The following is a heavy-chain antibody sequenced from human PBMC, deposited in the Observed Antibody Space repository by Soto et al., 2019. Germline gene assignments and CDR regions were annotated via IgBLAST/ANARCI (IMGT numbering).Heavy chain of an antibody. CDR1: GFTFSRYS. CDR3: ARDTIADFDY. J-gene: IGHJ4*02. Sequence: EVQLVASGGGLVQPGGSLRLSCADSGFTFSRYSMNWVRQAPGKGLEWVSYIRSSSRTIYYADSVKGRFTISRDNAKNSLYLQMNSLRAEDTAVYYCARDTIADFDYWGQGTMVTVSS. D-gene: IGHD6-13*01. V-gene: IGHV3-48*01. CDR2: IRSSSRTI.